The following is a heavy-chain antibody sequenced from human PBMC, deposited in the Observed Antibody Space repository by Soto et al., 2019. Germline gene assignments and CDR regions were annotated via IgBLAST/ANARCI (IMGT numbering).Heavy chain of an antibody. CDR2: IRGSGTET. D-gene: IGHD1-26*01. J-gene: IGHJ5*02. Sequence: EVQLLESGGDLVQPGGSLRVSCVASGFSFSNYAMSWVRQAPGKGLEWVSGIRGSGTETHYADSVKGRFTISRDNSKNTVYLEMHSLHVGDRAVYYCARSEGAEGVVWFDTWGQGTLVTVSS. CDR1: GFSFSNYA. CDR3: ARSEGAEGVVWFDT. V-gene: IGHV3-23*01.